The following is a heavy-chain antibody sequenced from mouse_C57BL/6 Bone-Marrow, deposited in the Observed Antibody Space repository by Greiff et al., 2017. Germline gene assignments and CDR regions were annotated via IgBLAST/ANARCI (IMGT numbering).Heavy chain of an antibody. Sequence: QVQLQQPGTELVKPGASVKLSCKASGYTFTSYWMHWVKQRPGQGLEWIGNINPSNGGTNYNEKFKSKATLTEDKSSSTAYMQLSSLTSEDSAVYYDERVRGDYGSFDYWGQGTTLTVSS. CDR2: INPSNGGT. V-gene: IGHV1-53*01. J-gene: IGHJ2*01. CDR3: ERVRGDYGSFDY. D-gene: IGHD1-2*01. CDR1: GYTFTSYW.